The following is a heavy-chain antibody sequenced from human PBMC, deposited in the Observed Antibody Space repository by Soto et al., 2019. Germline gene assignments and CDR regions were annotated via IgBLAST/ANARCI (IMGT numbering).Heavy chain of an antibody. J-gene: IGHJ4*02. CDR2: INQGGIEK. CDR1: GFTFSNYW. CDR3: ARDVIRGVITSPYFDY. D-gene: IGHD3-10*01. Sequence: EVQLVESGGGLVQPGGSLRLSCAASGFTFSNYWMSWVRQAPGKGLEWVATINQGGIEKYYVDSVKGRFTISRDNAKNSLYVQMNSLRAEDTAVYFCARDVIRGVITSPYFDYWGQGTLVTVSS. V-gene: IGHV3-7*01.